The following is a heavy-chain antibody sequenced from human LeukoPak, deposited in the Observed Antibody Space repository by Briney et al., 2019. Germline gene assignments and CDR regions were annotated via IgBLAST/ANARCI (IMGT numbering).Heavy chain of an antibody. J-gene: IGHJ6*03. D-gene: IGHD3-22*01. CDR1: GGSISSYY. Sequence: PSETLSLTCTVSGGSISSYYWSWIRQPAGKGLEWIGRIYTSGSKNYNPSLESRVTMSVDTSKTQFSLKLSSVTAADTAVYYCAREGRYYYDSSGYYSDYYYYYMDVWGKETTVTISS. V-gene: IGHV4-4*07. CDR3: AREGRYYYDSSGYYSDYYYYYMDV. CDR2: IYTSGSK.